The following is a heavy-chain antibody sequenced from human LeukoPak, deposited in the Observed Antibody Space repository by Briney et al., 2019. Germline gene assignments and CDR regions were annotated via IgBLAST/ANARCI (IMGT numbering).Heavy chain of an antibody. CDR1: GGSMAHYF. J-gene: IGHJ5*02. V-gene: IGHV4-4*09. CDR3: ARATQRYCSGTTCFPYWFDT. Sequence: SGTLSLTCTVSGGSMAHYFWNWIRQPPGKGLEWIGYTHTSGSPDYSRSLKSRVTISLDTSKNQFSLMLSSVTAADTAVYFCARATQRYCSGTTCFPYWFDTWGQGTLATVSS. D-gene: IGHD2-2*01. CDR2: THTSGSP.